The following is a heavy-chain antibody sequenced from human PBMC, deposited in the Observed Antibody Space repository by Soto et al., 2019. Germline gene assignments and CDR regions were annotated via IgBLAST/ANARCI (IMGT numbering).Heavy chain of an antibody. CDR3: ARGGGVGGGGDY. Sequence: EVQLVQSGAELKRSGESLRISCAGSGYRFTSSWINWVRQTPGKGLEWVGTIDPTNSNVNDNPSFRGHVSLSVDKSISTAYLGGGSVKSADTAMYYWARGGGVGGGGDYWGQGTLVTVSS. D-gene: IGHD3-16*01. CDR1: GYRFTSSW. CDR2: IDPTNSNV. J-gene: IGHJ4*01. V-gene: IGHV5-10-1*03.